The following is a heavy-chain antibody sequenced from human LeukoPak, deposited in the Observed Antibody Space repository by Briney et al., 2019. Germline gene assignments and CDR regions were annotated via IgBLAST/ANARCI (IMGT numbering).Heavy chain of an antibody. CDR3: ARRYCTGGTCYEGDY. J-gene: IGHJ4*02. Sequence: SETMSLTCAIYGGSSTGYYWTWIRQPPGKGLEWIGEIDDSGNTNYSPSLELESRITISVDTSKNQFSLQVNSVTAADTAVYYCARRYCTGGTCYEGDYWGQGTLVTVSS. CDR2: IDDSGNT. V-gene: IGHV4-34*01. CDR1: GGSSTGYY. D-gene: IGHD2-15*01.